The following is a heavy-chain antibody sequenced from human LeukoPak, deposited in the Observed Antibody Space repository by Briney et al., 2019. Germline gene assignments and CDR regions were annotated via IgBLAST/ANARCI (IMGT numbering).Heavy chain of an antibody. V-gene: IGHV4-4*07. CDR2: IYTSGITNYNT. D-gene: IGHD3-10*01. J-gene: IGHJ4*02. Sequence: SETLPLTCTVSGGSFSSYYWSWIRQPAGKGLEWIGRIYTSGITNYNTNYNPSLSSRVTMSVDTSKNQFSLKLNSATAADTAVYFCARAIWYGSGTTAFDYWGPGTLVTVSS. CDR3: ARAIWYGSGTTAFDY. CDR1: GGSFSSYY.